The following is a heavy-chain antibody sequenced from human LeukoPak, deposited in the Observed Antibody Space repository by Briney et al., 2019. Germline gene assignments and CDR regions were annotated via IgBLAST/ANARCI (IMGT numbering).Heavy chain of an antibody. J-gene: IGHJ4*02. CDR2: IRYDGSNK. V-gene: IGHV3-30*02. CDR3: AKDPGFMVRGARGYFDY. D-gene: IGHD3-10*01. CDR1: GFTFSSYG. Sequence: GGSLRLSCAASGFTFSSYGMHWVRQAPGKGLEWVAFIRYDGSNKYYADSVKGRFTISRDNSKSTLYLQMNSLRAEDTAVYYCAKDPGFMVRGARGYFDYWGQGTLVTVSS.